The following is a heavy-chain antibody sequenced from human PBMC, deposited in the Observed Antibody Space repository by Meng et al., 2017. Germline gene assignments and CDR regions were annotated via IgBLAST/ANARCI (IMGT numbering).Heavy chain of an antibody. V-gene: IGHV3-30*16. CDR1: GFIFSNYE. CDR3: ARDFDY. CDR2: ITKDGSRK. Sequence: QGQGVESGGDLVPPWRSLTLSCAASGFIFSNYEMHWVRQAPGKGLGWVACITKDGSRKYYLGSVRGRFTISRDNSKNTLYLEMNSLGSEDTALYYCARDFDYWGQGTLVTVSS. J-gene: IGHJ4*02.